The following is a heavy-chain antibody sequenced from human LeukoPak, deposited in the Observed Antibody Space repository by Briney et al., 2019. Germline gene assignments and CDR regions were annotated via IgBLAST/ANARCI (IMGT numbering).Heavy chain of an antibody. CDR3: ARGGIVAAGIINNHDAFDV. CDR1: GGTFSSYA. V-gene: IGHV1-69*13. CDR2: IIPTFGTA. Sequence: ASVKVSCKASGGTFSSYAISWVRQAPGQGLEWMGGIIPTFGTAHYAQKFQGRVTITADESTSTAYMELSSLRSEDTAVYYCARGGIVAAGIINNHDAFDVWGLGTMVTVSS. J-gene: IGHJ3*01. D-gene: IGHD6-13*01.